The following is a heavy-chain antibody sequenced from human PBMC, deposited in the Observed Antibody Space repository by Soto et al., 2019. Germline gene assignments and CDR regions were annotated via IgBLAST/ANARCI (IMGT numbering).Heavy chain of an antibody. V-gene: IGHV4-31*03. CDR2: IYYSGST. CDR1: GGSISSGGYY. J-gene: IGHJ5*02. Sequence: PSDTLSLTCTVSGGSISSGGYYWSWIRQHPGKGLEWIGYIYYSGSTYYNPSLKSRVTISVDTSKNQFSLKLSSVTAADTAVYYCAREYCSSTSCYIGWFDPWGQGTLVTVSS. CDR3: AREYCSSTSCYIGWFDP. D-gene: IGHD2-2*02.